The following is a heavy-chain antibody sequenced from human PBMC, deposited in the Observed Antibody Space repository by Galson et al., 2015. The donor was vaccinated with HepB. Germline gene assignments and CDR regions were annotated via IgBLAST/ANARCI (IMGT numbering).Heavy chain of an antibody. Sequence: SLRLSCAASGFTFSSYSMNWVRQAPGKGLEWVSYISSSSSTIYYTDSVKGRFTISRDNAKNSLYLQMNSLRAEDTAVYYCARDLDVGRAADLKGYWGQGTLVTVSS. V-gene: IGHV3-48*01. CDR2: ISSSSSTI. CDR1: GFTFSSYS. J-gene: IGHJ4*02. D-gene: IGHD6-13*01. CDR3: ARDLDVGRAADLKGY.